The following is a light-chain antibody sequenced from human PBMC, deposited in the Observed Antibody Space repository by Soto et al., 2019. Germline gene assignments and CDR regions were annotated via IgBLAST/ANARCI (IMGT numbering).Light chain of an antibody. CDR1: SSDVGGYNY. V-gene: IGLV2-14*01. J-gene: IGLJ1*01. Sequence: QSVLTQPASVSGSPGQSITISCTGTSSDVGGYNYVSWYQQHPGKAPKLMIYEVSNRPSGLSNRFSGSKSGNTASLTISGLQAEDEADYYCRSYTSSSTLYVFGTGTKVTVL. CDR2: EVS. CDR3: RSYTSSSTLYV.